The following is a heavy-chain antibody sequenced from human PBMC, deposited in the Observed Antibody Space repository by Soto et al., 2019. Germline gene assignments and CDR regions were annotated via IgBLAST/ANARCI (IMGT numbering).Heavy chain of an antibody. V-gene: IGHV1-69*01. CDR1: GGTFSSYA. CDR3: ARERDCSGGSCPPGAFDI. CDR2: IIPIFGTA. Sequence: QVQLVQSGAEVKKPGSSVKVSCKASGGTFSSYAISWVRQAPGQGLEWMGGIIPIFGTANYAQKFQGRVTITADESTSTAYMELSSLRSEDTAVYCCARERDCSGGSCPPGAFDIWGQGTMVTVSS. J-gene: IGHJ3*02. D-gene: IGHD2-15*01.